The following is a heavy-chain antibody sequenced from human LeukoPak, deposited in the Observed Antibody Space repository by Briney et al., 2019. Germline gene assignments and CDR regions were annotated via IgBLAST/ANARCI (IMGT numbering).Heavy chain of an antibody. CDR3: ARDRSTIFGVANSGKWFDP. D-gene: IGHD3-3*01. V-gene: IGHV4-39*07. CDR2: IYYSGST. J-gene: IGHJ5*02. Sequence: SETLSLTCTVSGGSISSSSYYWGWIRQPPGKGLEWIGSIYYSGSTYYNPSLKSRVTISVDTSKNQFSLKLSSVTAADTAVYYCARDRSTIFGVANSGKWFDPWGQGTLVTVSS. CDR1: GGSISSSSYY.